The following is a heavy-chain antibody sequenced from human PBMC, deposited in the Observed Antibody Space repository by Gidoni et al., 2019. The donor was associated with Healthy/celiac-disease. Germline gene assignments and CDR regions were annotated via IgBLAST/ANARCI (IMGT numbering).Heavy chain of an antibody. Sequence: QVQLVESGGGVVQPGRSLRLSCAAPGFTFSSYGMHWVRQAPGKGLEWVAVISYDGSNKYYADSVKGRFTISRDNSKNTLYLQMNSLRAEDTAVYYCAKDLYDSSGYYYVLGPPSDYWGQGTLVTVSS. D-gene: IGHD3-22*01. CDR2: ISYDGSNK. J-gene: IGHJ4*02. V-gene: IGHV3-30*18. CDR3: AKDLYDSSGYYYVLGPPSDY. CDR1: GFTFSSYG.